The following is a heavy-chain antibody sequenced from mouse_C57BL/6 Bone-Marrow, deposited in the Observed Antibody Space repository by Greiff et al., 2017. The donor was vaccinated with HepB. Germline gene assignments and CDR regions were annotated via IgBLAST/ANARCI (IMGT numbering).Heavy chain of an antibody. CDR1: GYSITSGYY. CDR2: ISYDGSN. Sequence: EVKLMESGPGLVKPSQSLSLTCSVTGYSITSGYYWNWIRQFPGNKLEWMGYISYDGSNNYNPSLKNRISITRDTSKNQFFLKLNSVTTEDTATYYCARRGTTGGDYWGQGTTLTVSS. J-gene: IGHJ2*01. V-gene: IGHV3-6*01. CDR3: ARRGTTGGDY. D-gene: IGHD1-1*01.